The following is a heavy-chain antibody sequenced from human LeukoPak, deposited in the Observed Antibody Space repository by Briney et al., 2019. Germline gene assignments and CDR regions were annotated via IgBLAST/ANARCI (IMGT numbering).Heavy chain of an antibody. CDR1: GGSISSYY. V-gene: IGHV4-59*08. D-gene: IGHD6-19*01. J-gene: IGHJ4*02. CDR3: ASSSSGWPYYFDY. Sequence: SETLSLTCTVSGGSISSYYWSWIRQPPGKGLEWVGYIYYSGSTNYNPSLKSRVTISVDTSKNQFSLKLSSATAADTAVYYCASSSSGWPYYFDYWGQGTLVTVSS. CDR2: IYYSGST.